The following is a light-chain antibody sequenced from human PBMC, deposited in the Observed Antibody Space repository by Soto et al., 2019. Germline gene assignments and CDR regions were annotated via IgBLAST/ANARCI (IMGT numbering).Light chain of an antibody. CDR3: QQYNSYSTT. J-gene: IGKJ2*01. V-gene: IGKV1-5*03. Sequence: DIQMTQSPSPLSASVGARVTIICRASQSISSWLAWYQQKPGKAPKLLIYKASSLESGVPSRISGSGSGTEFTLTISSLQPDDFAPYYCQQYNSYSTTFGQGTKLEIK. CDR2: KAS. CDR1: QSISSW.